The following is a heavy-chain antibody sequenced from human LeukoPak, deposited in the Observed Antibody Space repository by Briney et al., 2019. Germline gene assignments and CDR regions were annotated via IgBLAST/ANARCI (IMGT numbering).Heavy chain of an antibody. CDR1: GFTFSIYA. V-gene: IGHV3-23*01. CDR3: AKRYYDFPLYY. J-gene: IGHJ4*02. Sequence: GGSLRLSCAASGFTFSIYAMNWGRQAPWKGVEWVSIISAIGGEPPYPVSVKGRFTIYRDNSKNTLYLQINNPRVEDTAVYYCAKRYYDFPLYYWGQGTLVTVSS. CDR2: ISAIGGEP. D-gene: IGHD3-3*01.